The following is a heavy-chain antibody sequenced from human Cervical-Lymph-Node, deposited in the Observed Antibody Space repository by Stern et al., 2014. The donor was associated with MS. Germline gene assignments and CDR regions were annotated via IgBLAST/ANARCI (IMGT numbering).Heavy chain of an antibody. CDR3: AKHACTGAACPFDL. CDR1: GDSISSYTHY. D-gene: IGHD2-8*02. J-gene: IGHJ4*02. CDR2: VYYSGAT. Sequence: QLQLQESGPGLVKPSETLSLTCAVSGDSISSYTHYWAWIRQPPGKGLEWIGSVYYSGATYYNPSLKSPSTIPVDTSKNHSSLGLTSVPAADTAVYYCAKHACTGAACPFDLWGQGTLVTVSS. V-gene: IGHV4-39*01.